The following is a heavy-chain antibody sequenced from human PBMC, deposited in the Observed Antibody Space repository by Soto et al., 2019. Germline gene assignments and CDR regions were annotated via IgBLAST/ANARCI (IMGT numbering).Heavy chain of an antibody. Sequence: SGTPSPPCTFSGGSLNTSGFYRGRVRQPPGKGLEWIGHISYSGTTYYNPSLKSRVTISVDTSKNHFSLKLGSVTAADTAMYYCARRGRGSFYDYWGQGTLVTVSS. D-gene: IGHD6-13*01. J-gene: IGHJ4*02. CDR3: ARRGRGSFYDY. CDR2: ISYSGTT. V-gene: IGHV4-39*02. CDR1: GGSLNTSGFY.